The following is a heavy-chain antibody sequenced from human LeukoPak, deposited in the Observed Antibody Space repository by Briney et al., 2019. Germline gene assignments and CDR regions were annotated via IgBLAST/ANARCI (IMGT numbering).Heavy chain of an antibody. J-gene: IGHJ4*02. Sequence: GGSLRSSCAASGFTFSSYAMHWVRQAPGKGLEWVAVISYDGSKKYYADSVKGRFTISRDNSKNTLYLQMNSLRAEDTAVYYCAKDLSGIVPAAMYDYWGQGTLVTVSS. CDR2: ISYDGSKK. V-gene: IGHV3-30-3*01. CDR3: AKDLSGIVPAAMYDY. D-gene: IGHD2-2*01. CDR1: GFTFSSYA.